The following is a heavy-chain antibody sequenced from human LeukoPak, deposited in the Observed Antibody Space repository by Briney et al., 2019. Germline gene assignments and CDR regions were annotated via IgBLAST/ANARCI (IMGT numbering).Heavy chain of an antibody. CDR1: GGSISSGSDY. J-gene: IGHJ6*03. Sequence: PSQTLSLTCTVSGGSISSGSDYGSWIRQPAGKGLEWIGRIYTSGSTNYNPSLKRRVTISVDTSKNQFSLKLSSVTAADTAVYYCARAGLLRYMDVWGKGTTVTVSS. CDR2: IYTSGST. V-gene: IGHV4-61*02. CDR3: ARAGLLRYMDV.